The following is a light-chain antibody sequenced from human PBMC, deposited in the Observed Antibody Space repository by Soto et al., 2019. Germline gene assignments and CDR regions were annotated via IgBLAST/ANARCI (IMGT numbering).Light chain of an antibody. V-gene: IGKV1-33*01. CDR2: EAS. CDR1: QDITKF. CDR3: QQNYYRPYT. Sequence: DIQMTQSPSSLSASVGDRVTITCQASQDITKFLNWYQQKPGKAPKLLIYEASTLEGGVPSRFSGSVSGTDFTLTISSLRPEDFATYYCQQNYYRPYTFGQGTKVELE. J-gene: IGKJ2*01.